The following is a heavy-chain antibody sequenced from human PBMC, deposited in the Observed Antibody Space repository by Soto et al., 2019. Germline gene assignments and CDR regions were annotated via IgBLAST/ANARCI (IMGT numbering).Heavy chain of an antibody. CDR2: IIPIFGTA. V-gene: IGHV1-69*06. J-gene: IGHJ3*02. CDR3: ARDRSLLRFLEWLFSKTGNDAFDI. Sequence: SVKVSCKASGGTFSSYAISWVRQAPGQGLEWMGGIIPIFGTANYAQKFQGRVTITADKSTSTAYMELSSLRSEDTAVYYCARDRSLLRFLEWLFSKTGNDAFDIWGQGTMVTVSS. D-gene: IGHD3-3*01. CDR1: GGTFSSYA.